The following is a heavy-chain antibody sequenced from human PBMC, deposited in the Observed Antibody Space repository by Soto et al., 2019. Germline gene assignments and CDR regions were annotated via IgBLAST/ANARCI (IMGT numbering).Heavy chain of an antibody. V-gene: IGHV3-23*01. Sequence: PGGSLRLSCVASGFTFNNFGMHWVRQAPGKGLEWLSAICGGGGSTYYADSVKGRFTISRDNSKNTLYLQMNSLRAEDTAVYYCAKENFLQPINYWGQGTLVTVSS. D-gene: IGHD4-4*01. CDR3: AKENFLQPINY. CDR1: GFTFNNFG. J-gene: IGHJ4*02. CDR2: ICGGGGST.